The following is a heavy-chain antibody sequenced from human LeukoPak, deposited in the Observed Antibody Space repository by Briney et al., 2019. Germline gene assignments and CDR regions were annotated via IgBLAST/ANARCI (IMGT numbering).Heavy chain of an antibody. CDR2: MNPNSGNT. J-gene: IGHJ3*02. D-gene: IGHD3-22*01. CDR1: GYTLTNYD. Sequence: VASVKVSRNGSGYTLTNYDLNRVRQATGQGPEWMGWMNPNSGNTGYAQKFQGRVTMTRNTYISTAYLELSSLRSEDTAVYYCAGGVYDSSVSDAFEIWGQGTMVTVSS. CDR3: AGGVYDSSVSDAFEI. V-gene: IGHV1-8*01.